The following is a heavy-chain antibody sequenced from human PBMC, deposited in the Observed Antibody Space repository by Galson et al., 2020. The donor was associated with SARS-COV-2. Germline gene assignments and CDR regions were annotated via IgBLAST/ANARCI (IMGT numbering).Heavy chain of an antibody. CDR3: AKAGATTVTYYFDS. V-gene: IGHV3-9*01. J-gene: IGHJ4*02. CDR2: ISWNSGEV. CDR1: GFTFDDYA. D-gene: IGHD4-17*01. Sequence: SCAASGFTFDDYAMHWVRQAPGKGLEWVSGISWNSGEVVYADSVKGRFTISRDNAKNSLHLQMNSLRADDTALYYCAKAGATTVTYYFDSWGQGTLVTVSS.